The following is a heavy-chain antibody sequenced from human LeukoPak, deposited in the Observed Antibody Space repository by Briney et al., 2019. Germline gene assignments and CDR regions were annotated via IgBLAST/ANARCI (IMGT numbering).Heavy chain of an antibody. D-gene: IGHD6-13*01. CDR2: IYYSGST. V-gene: IGHV4-59*01. CDR1: GGSISSYY. Sequence: SETLSLTCTGSGGSISSYYWSWIRQPPGKGLEWIGYIYYSGSTSYNPSLKSRVTMLVDTSKNQFSLKLSSVTAADTAVYYCARYQTPIAAAGSRYAFDIWGQGTMVTVSS. CDR3: ARYQTPIAAAGSRYAFDI. J-gene: IGHJ3*02.